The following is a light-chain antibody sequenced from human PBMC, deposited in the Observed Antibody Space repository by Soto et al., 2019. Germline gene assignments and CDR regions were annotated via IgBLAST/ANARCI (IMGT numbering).Light chain of an antibody. V-gene: IGLV1-40*01. CDR1: SSNIGAGYD. CDR2: ANS. Sequence: QSVLTQPPSVSGAPGQRVTISCTGSSSNIGAGYDVHWYQQLPGTAPRLLIYANSNRPLGVPDRFSGSKSGTSASLAITGLQAEDEADYYCQSYDSSLSGHVVFGGGTKVTVL. CDR3: QSYDSSLSGHVV. J-gene: IGLJ2*01.